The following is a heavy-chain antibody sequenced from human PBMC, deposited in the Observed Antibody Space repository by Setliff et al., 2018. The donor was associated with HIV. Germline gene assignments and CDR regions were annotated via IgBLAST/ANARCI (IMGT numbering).Heavy chain of an antibody. J-gene: IGHJ3*02. CDR2: INSDGSST. CDR1: GFTFSSYW. Sequence: PGGSLRLSCAASGFTFSSYWMHWVRQAPGKGLVWVSRINSDGSSTSYADSVKGRFTISRDNAKNTLYLQMNSLRAEDTAVYYCARGTGYSGYDSSGAFDIWGQGTMVTVSS. D-gene: IGHD5-12*01. V-gene: IGHV3-74*01. CDR3: ARGTGYSGYDSSGAFDI.